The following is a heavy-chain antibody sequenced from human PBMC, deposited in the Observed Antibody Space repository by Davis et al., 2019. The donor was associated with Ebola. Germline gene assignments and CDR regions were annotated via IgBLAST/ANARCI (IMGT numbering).Heavy chain of an antibody. V-gene: IGHV5-51*01. Sequence: GESLKISCRGFEYIFTHHWIGWVRQLPGKGLEWMGIIYPGDSDTRYSPSFQGQVTISADESISTAYLQWNSLKASDTAICYCARLSGSSWFHGMDVWGQGTTVTVSS. J-gene: IGHJ6*02. CDR3: ARLSGSSWFHGMDV. CDR2: IYPGDSDT. D-gene: IGHD3-10*01. CDR1: EYIFTHHW.